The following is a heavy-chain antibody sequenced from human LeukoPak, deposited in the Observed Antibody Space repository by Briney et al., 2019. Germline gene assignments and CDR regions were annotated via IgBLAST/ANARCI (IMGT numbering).Heavy chain of an antibody. Sequence: ASVKVSCKASGYTFTNYYMRWIRQAPGQGLEWMGWINPHNGDTKYAQKFQGRVTMTRDTSISTAYMELYRLRSDDTAVYYCATFSRRKLDDAFGNWGQGTMVTVSS. V-gene: IGHV1-2*02. CDR2: INPHNGDT. J-gene: IGHJ3*02. D-gene: IGHD3-3*02. CDR1: GYTFTNYY. CDR3: ATFSRRKLDDAFGN.